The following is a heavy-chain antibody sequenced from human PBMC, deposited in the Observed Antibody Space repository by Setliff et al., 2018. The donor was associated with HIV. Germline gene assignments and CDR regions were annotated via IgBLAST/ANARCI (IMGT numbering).Heavy chain of an antibody. CDR1: GGSISTYF. V-gene: IGHV4-59*12. Sequence: SETLSLTCTVSGGSISTYFWSWVRQTPGKGLEWIGYIYYTGSTSYNPSFRSRVTISVDTSKNQFSLKLSSVTAADTAVYYCARDKSSGSHYRNLFDAWGQGALVTVSS. CDR2: IYYTGST. J-gene: IGHJ5*02. D-gene: IGHD3-10*01. CDR3: ARDKSSGSHYRNLFDA.